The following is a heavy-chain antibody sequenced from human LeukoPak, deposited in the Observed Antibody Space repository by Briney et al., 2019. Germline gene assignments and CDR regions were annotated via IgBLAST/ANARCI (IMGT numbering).Heavy chain of an antibody. J-gene: IGHJ6*03. Sequence: GASVKVSCKTSEYTFSGYYTHWVRQAPGQGLEWMGWIDPNSGGTKYTEEFQGRVSMSRDTSITTAYMELSRLKYGDTAVYYCARGLDGREHLAKYHYYMDVWGKGTSVTVSS. D-gene: IGHD1-26*01. CDR1: EYTFSGYY. V-gene: IGHV1-2*02. CDR3: ARGLDGREHLAKYHYYMDV. CDR2: IDPNSGGT.